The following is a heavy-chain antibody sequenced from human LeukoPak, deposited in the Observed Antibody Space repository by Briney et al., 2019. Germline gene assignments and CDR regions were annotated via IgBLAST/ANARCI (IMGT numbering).Heavy chain of an antibody. D-gene: IGHD5-12*01. Sequence: GGSLRLSCAASGFTFSDYYMSWIRQAPGKGLEWVSYISSSSSYTNYADSVKGRFTISRDIARNSLYLQMNNLRGEDTAIYYCARDAGNSGYGCDLWGQGTLVTVSS. CDR1: GFTFSDYY. CDR3: ARDAGNSGYGCDL. V-gene: IGHV3-11*06. J-gene: IGHJ5*02. CDR2: ISSSSSYT.